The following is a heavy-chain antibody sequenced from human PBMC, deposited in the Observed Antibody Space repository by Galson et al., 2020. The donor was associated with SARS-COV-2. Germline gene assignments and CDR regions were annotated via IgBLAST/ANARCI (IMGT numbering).Heavy chain of an antibody. CDR1: GYSFTSYW. V-gene: IGHV5-51*01. J-gene: IGHJ6*02. Sequence: KIGESLKISCKGSGYSFTSYWIGWVRQMPGKGLEWMGIIYPVDSDTRYSPSFQGQVTISADKSISTAYLQWSSLKASDTAMYYCARTYCSSTSCYAPGYYGMDVWGQGTTVTVSS. CDR3: ARTYCSSTSCYAPGYYGMDV. D-gene: IGHD2-2*01. CDR2: IYPVDSDT.